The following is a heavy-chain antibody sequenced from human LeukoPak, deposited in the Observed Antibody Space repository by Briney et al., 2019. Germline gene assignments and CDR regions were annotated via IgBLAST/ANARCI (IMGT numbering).Heavy chain of an antibody. CDR2: VYPGDSDT. V-gene: IGHV5-51*01. J-gene: IGHJ6*02. D-gene: IGHD3-10*01. CDR3: ARPYYYGSYYGMDV. Sequence: GESLKISCKASGYTFSDYWIGWVRQMPGQGLEWMGIVYPGDSDTRYSPSFQGHVTISADKSINTAYLQWSSLKASDTAMYYCARPYYYGSYYGMDVWGQGTTVTVSS. CDR1: GYTFSDYW.